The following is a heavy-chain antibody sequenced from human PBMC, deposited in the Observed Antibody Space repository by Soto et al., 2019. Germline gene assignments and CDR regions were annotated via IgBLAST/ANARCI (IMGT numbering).Heavy chain of an antibody. J-gene: IGHJ4*02. D-gene: IGHD5-12*01. CDR2: IYDSGSS. V-gene: IGHV4-30-4*01. CDR1: CASISSGDYF. Sequence: SETLSLTCTVSCASISSGDYFWSWIRQSPGKGLEWIGYIYDSGSSYYNPSLKSRVSMSVDTSKNQFSLKLSSVTAADTAVYYCAREKGYISGPKNFDYWGQGTLVTVSS. CDR3: AREKGYISGPKNFDY.